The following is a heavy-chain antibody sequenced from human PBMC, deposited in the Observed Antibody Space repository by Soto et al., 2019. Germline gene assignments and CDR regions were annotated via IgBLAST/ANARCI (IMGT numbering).Heavy chain of an antibody. CDR2: ISAYNGNT. CDR3: ARGLGVTIPLYGMDV. D-gene: IGHD3-3*01. V-gene: IGHV1-18*01. Sequence: ASVKVSCKASGYTFTSYGISWVRQAPGQGLEWMGWISAYNGNTNYAQKLQGRVSMTTDTSTSTAYMELRSLRSDDTAVYYCARGLGVTIPLYGMDVWGQGTTVTVSS. CDR1: GYTFTSYG. J-gene: IGHJ6*02.